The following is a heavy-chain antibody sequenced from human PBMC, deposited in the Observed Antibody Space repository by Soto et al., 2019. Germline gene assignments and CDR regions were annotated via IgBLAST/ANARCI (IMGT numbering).Heavy chain of an antibody. CDR3: AGSHMTNFDY. J-gene: IGHJ4*02. V-gene: IGHV1-8*01. CDR2: INPDSGRT. Sequence: ASVKVSCKASGYTFTSSDINWVRQAAGQGLEWMGWINPDSGRTGYAQKFQGRVTMTRDTSISTAYMELSNLRSEDTAVYYCAGSHMTNFDYWGQGSLVTVSS. CDR1: GYTFTSSD. D-gene: IGHD2-8*01.